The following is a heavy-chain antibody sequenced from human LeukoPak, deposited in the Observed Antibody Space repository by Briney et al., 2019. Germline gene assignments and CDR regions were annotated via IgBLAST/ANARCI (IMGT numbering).Heavy chain of an antibody. CDR1: GFTFSAYG. D-gene: IGHD2-15*01. J-gene: IGHJ4*02. Sequence: GGSLRLSCAASGFTFSAYGMHWVRQAPGKGLEWVAVISYDGSNKYYADSVKGRFTISRDNSKNTLYLQMNSLRAEDTAVYYCAREVVVAATSWDYWGQGTLVTVSS. CDR3: AREVVVAATSWDY. V-gene: IGHV3-30*19. CDR2: ISYDGSNK.